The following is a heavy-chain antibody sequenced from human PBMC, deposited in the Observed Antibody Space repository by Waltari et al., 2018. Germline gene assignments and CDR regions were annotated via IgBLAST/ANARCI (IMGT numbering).Heavy chain of an antibody. J-gene: IGHJ4*02. CDR1: ELPFSPYV. Sequence: EVQLLESGGGLVQPGGSLRLSCATSELPFSPYVLNWVRQAPGKGLEWVSTITASGHRTYSADSVKGRFTMSRDNSKNTLYLQMDSLRAEDTAVYYCAASSGWYTLDFWGQGTLVTVSS. V-gene: IGHV3-23*01. CDR2: ITASGHRT. D-gene: IGHD6-19*01. CDR3: AASSGWYTLDF.